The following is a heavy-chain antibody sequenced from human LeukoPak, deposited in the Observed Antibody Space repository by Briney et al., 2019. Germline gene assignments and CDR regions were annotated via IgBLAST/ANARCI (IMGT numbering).Heavy chain of an antibody. V-gene: IGHV1-46*01. CDR2: INPSGGSA. J-gene: IGHJ6*02. CDR3: ARVARAGIWFGELRPYYYYGMDV. CDR1: GYTFTSYY. Sequence: ASVKVSCKASGYTFTSYYMHWVRQAPGQGLEWMGIINPSGGSASYAQKFQGRVTMTRDTSTSTVYMELSSLRSEDTAVYYCARVARAGIWFGELRPYYYYGMDVWGQGTTVTVSS. D-gene: IGHD3-10*01.